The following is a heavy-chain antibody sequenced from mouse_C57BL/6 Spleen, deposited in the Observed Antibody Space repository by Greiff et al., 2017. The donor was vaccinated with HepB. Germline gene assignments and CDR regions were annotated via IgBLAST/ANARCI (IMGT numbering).Heavy chain of an antibody. Sequence: EVQLQQSGPELVKPGASVKISCKASGYTFTDYYMNWVKQSHGKSLEWIGDINPNNGGTSYNQKFKGKATLTVDKSSSTAYMELRSLTSEDSAVYYCARGDYDGGAFAYWGQGTLVTVSA. CDR2: INPNNGGT. CDR3: ARGDYDGGAFAY. CDR1: GYTFTDYY. J-gene: IGHJ3*01. V-gene: IGHV1-26*01. D-gene: IGHD2-4*01.